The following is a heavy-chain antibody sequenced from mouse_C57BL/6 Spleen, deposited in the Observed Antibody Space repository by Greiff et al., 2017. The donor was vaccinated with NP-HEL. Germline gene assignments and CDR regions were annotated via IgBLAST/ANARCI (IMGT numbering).Heavy chain of an antibody. V-gene: IGHV5-17*01. J-gene: IGHJ2*01. CDR2: IISCSSTI. D-gene: IGHD1-1*01. CDR1: GFTFSDYG. Sequence: EVQGVQSGGGLVKPGGSLTLSCAASGFTFSDYGMHWVRQAPEKGLEWVAYIISCSSTIYYADTVKGRFTISRDNAKNTQFLHRSSLRSEDTAMYCGGRRGTVVGYEDWGQGTTLTVSS. CDR3: GRRGTVVGYED.